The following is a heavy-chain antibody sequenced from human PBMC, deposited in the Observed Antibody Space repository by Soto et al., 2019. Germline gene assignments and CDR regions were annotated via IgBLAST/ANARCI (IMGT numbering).Heavy chain of an antibody. D-gene: IGHD6-19*01. J-gene: IGHJ4*02. CDR2: FDPEDGET. CDR1: GYTLTELS. CDR3: ATTLAVAAPFDY. Sequence: ASVKVSCKVSGYTLTELSMHWVRQAPGKGLEWMGGFDPEDGETVYAQKFQGRVTMTEDTSTDTAYMELSSLRSEDTAVYYCATTLAVAAPFDYWGQGTLVTVYS. V-gene: IGHV1-24*01.